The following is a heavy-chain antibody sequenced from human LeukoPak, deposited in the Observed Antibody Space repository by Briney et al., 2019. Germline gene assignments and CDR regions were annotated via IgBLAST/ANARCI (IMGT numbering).Heavy chain of an antibody. D-gene: IGHD6-25*01. CDR1: GFTFSSYS. CDR3: AKDRYSTGSTFTVNPFDY. Sequence: QFGGSLRLSCATSGFTFSSYSMNWVRQAPGKGLEWVAAIRPDGGGKYYADSVKGRFTISRDNSRSTLDLQMNSLRVEDTAVYYCAKDRYSTGSTFTVNPFDYWGQGILVTVSS. CDR2: IRPDGGGK. J-gene: IGHJ4*02. V-gene: IGHV3-30*02.